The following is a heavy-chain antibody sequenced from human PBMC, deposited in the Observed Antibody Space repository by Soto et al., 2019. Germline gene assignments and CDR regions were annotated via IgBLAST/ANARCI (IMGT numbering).Heavy chain of an antibody. Sequence: ASVKVSCKASGYTFTDYYINWVRQAPGQGLEWMGWINPNSGATNSAQKFQGWVTMTPDTSMSTAYMELSSLRSDDTAVYYCAREAVAGWFDPWGQGTLVTVSS. CDR2: INPNSGAT. CDR1: GYTFTDYY. J-gene: IGHJ5*02. CDR3: AREAVAGWFDP. V-gene: IGHV1-2*04. D-gene: IGHD6-19*01.